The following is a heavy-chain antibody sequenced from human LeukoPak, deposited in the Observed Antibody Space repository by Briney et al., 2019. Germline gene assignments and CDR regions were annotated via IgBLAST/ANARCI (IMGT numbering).Heavy chain of an antibody. V-gene: IGHV1-69*04. D-gene: IGHD3-22*01. CDR1: GGTFSSYA. CDR3: ASAPYYYGSSGYYRGYYFDY. Sequence: ASVKVSCKASGGTFSSYAISWVRQAPGQGLEWMGRIIPILGIANYAQKFQGRVTITADKSTSTAYMELSSLRSEDTAVYYCASAPYYYGSSGYYRGYYFDYWGQGTLVTVSS. J-gene: IGHJ4*02. CDR2: IIPILGIA.